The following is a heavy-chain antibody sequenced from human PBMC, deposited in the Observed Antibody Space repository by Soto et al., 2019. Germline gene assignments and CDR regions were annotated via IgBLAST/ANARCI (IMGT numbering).Heavy chain of an antibody. V-gene: IGHV3-23*01. CDR2: ISGSGGST. D-gene: IGHD3-22*01. CDR3: GKDHRSAMIVVVISPDAFDI. Sequence: EVQLLESGGGLVQPGGSLRLSCAASGFTFSSYAMSWVRQAPGKGLEWVSAISGSGGSTYYADSVKGRFTISRDNSKNTLHLQMNSVRAEDTAVYYCGKDHRSAMIVVVISPDAFDIWGQGTMVTVSS. CDR1: GFTFSSYA. J-gene: IGHJ3*02.